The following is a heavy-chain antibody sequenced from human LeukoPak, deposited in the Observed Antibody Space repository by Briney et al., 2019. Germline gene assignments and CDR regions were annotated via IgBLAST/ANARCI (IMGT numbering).Heavy chain of an antibody. J-gene: IGHJ4*02. D-gene: IGHD5-24*01. V-gene: IGHV4-34*01. Sequence: SETLSLTCAVYGGSFSGYYWSWIRQPPGKGLEWIGEINHSGSTNYNPSLKSRVTISVDTSKNQFSLKLSSVTAADTAVYYCARHLRRWLQFDYRGQGTLVTVSS. CDR2: INHSGST. CDR3: ARHLRRWLQFDY. CDR1: GGSFSGYY.